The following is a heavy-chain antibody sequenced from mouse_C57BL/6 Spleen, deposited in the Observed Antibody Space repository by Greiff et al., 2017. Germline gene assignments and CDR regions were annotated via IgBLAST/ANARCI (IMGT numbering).Heavy chain of an antibody. Sequence: VQLKESGPGLVKPSQSLSLTCSVTGYSITSGYYWNWIRQFPGNKLEWMGYISYDGSNNYNPSLKNRISITRDTSKNQFFLKLNSVTTEDTATYYCARDGYDDSYYYAMDYWGQGTSVTVSS. CDR2: ISYDGSN. V-gene: IGHV3-6*01. D-gene: IGHD2-2*01. J-gene: IGHJ4*01. CDR3: ARDGYDDSYYYAMDY. CDR1: GYSITSGYY.